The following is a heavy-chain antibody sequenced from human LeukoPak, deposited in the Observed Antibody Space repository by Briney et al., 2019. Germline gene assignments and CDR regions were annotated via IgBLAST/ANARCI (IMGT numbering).Heavy chain of an antibody. CDR2: ISGSGVST. CDR1: GFTFSDSS. V-gene: IGHV3-23*01. J-gene: IGHJ4*02. CDR3: AKDCSGTSCPTSDY. Sequence: GGSLRLSCVASGFTFSDSSMNWVRPAPGKGLEWVSAISGSGVSTYYADSVKGRFTISRDNSTNTLYLQMNSLRAEDTAVYYCAKDCSGTSCPTSDYWGQGTLVTVSS. D-gene: IGHD2-2*01.